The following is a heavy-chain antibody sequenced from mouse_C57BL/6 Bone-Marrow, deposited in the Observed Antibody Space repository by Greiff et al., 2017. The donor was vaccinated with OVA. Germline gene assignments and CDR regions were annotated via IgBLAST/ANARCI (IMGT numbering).Heavy chain of an antibody. D-gene: IGHD1-1*01. CDR3: AKSFYYGSSYGYFDV. V-gene: IGHV2-5*01. Sequence: QVQLKESGPGLVQPSQSLSITCTVSGFSLTSYGVHWVRQSPGKGLEWLGVIWRGGSTDYNAAFMSRLSITKDNSKSQVFFKMNSLQADDTAIYYCAKSFYYGSSYGYFDVWGTGTTVTVSS. CDR1: GFSLTSYG. CDR2: IWRGGST. J-gene: IGHJ1*03.